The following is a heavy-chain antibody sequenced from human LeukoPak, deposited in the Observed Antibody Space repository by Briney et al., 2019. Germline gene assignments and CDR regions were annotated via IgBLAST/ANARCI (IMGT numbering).Heavy chain of an antibody. CDR1: GFTVSDHL. V-gene: IGHV3-72*01. CDR3: VSTITGSCFDD. D-gene: IGHD5-12*01. Sequence: GGSLRLSCAASGFTVSDHLMDWVRQAPGKGLEWVARSRSRARGYSTEYAASVKGRFTISRGESNNLVYLQMNSLQTEDTAVYFCVSTITGSCFDDWGQGTLVTVSS. J-gene: IGHJ5*02. CDR2: SRSRARGYST.